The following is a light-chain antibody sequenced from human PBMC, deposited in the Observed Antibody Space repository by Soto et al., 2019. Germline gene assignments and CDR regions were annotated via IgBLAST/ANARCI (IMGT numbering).Light chain of an antibody. CDR2: EVT. Sequence: QSALTQPPSASGSPGQSVTISCTGTSSDVGGYKYVSWYQQHPGKAPKLMIYEVTKRPSGVPGRFSGSKSGNTASLTVSGLQAEDEADYFCSSYAGGNNVIFGGGTKVTVL. V-gene: IGLV2-8*01. CDR3: SSYAGGNNVI. J-gene: IGLJ2*01. CDR1: SSDVGGYKY.